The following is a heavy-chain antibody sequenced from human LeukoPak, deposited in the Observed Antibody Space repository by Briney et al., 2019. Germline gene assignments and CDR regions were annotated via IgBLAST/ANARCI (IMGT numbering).Heavy chain of an antibody. CDR3: ARGQYCSTTTCYSARRYFDF. J-gene: IGHJ4*02. CDR1: GGAFSNYI. D-gene: IGHD2-2*01. CDR2: INDSGST. V-gene: IGHV4-34*01. Sequence: SETLSLTCAVSGGAFSNYIWTWIRQPLGKGLGWISEINDSGSTNSNSSLRSRVAISLDTSKHQFSLRLTSVTAADTAVYYCARGQYCSTTTCYSARRYFDFWGQGTLVTVSS.